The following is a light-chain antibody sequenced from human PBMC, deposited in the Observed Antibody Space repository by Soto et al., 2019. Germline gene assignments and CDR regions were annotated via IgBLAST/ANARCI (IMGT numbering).Light chain of an antibody. Sequence: EIVLTQSPGTLSLSPGERATLSCRASQSVSSSYLAWYQQKPGQAPRLLIYGASSRATGIPDRFSGSGSGTDFTLTISRLEPADFAVYYCQHYGGFMYTFGQGTKLEIK. CDR2: GAS. CDR3: QHYGGFMYT. J-gene: IGKJ2*01. V-gene: IGKV3-20*01. CDR1: QSVSSSY.